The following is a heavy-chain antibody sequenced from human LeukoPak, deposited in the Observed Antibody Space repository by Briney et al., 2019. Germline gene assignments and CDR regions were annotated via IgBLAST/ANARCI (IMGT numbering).Heavy chain of an antibody. CDR2: IFYSGST. CDR1: GDSISGSSYY. CDR3: ALVDPYYYDT. D-gene: IGHD3-22*01. Sequence: SETLSLTCTVSGDSISGSSYYWGWIRQPPGKGLEWIGTIFYSGSTYYNPSLKSRVTISVDTSKNQFSLKLSSVTAADTAVYYCALVDPYYYDTWGQGTLVTVSS. J-gene: IGHJ5*02. V-gene: IGHV4-39*01.